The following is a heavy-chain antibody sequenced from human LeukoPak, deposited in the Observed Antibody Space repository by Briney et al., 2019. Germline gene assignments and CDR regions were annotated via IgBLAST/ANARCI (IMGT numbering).Heavy chain of an antibody. V-gene: IGHV1-3*01. CDR1: GYTFTSYA. CDR2: INAGNGNT. D-gene: IGHD2-2*01. Sequence: ASVKVSCKASGYTFTSYAMHWVRQAPGQRLEWMGWINAGNGNTKYSQKFQGRVTITRDTSASTAYMELSSLRSEDTAVYYCARDRGYCSSTSCFYNWFDPWGQGTLVTVSS. J-gene: IGHJ5*02. CDR3: ARDRGYCSSTSCFYNWFDP.